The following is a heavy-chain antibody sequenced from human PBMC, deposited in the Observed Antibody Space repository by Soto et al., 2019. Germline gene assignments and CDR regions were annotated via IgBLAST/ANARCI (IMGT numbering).Heavy chain of an antibody. D-gene: IGHD3-9*01. Sequence: SETLSLTCAVSGVSLSSSDWWSWVRQPPGKGLEWIGEIDHSGATTYNPSLKSRVTISSDKSKNQFFLNLSSVTAADTAVYYCARAYFSRPYYFDYWGQGTLVTVSS. CDR2: IDHSGAT. V-gene: IGHV4-4*02. CDR1: GVSLSSSDW. J-gene: IGHJ4*02. CDR3: ARAYFSRPYYFDY.